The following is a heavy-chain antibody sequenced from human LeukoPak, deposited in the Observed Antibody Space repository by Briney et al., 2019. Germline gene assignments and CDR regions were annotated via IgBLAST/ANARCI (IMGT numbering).Heavy chain of an antibody. J-gene: IGHJ6*03. CDR2: IIPIFGTA. D-gene: IGHD6-13*01. V-gene: IGHV1-69*06. CDR1: GGTFSSYA. CDR3: ARGRGYSSSWYVGYYYYYYMDV. Sequence: SVKVSCKASGGTFSSYAISWARQAPGQGLEWMGGIIPIFGTANYAQKFQGRVTITADKSTSTAYMELRSLRSDDTAVYYCARGRGYSSSWYVGYYYYYYMDVWGKGTTVTLSS.